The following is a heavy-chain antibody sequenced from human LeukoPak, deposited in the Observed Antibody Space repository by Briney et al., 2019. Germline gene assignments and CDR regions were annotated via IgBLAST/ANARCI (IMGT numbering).Heavy chain of an antibody. V-gene: IGHV1-2*02. J-gene: IGHJ6*03. CDR3: ARDGGDGYRDYYYYMDV. CDR2: INPNSGGT. CDR1: GYTFTGYY. D-gene: IGHD5-24*01. Sequence: GASVKVSCKASGYTFTGYYMHWVRQAPGQGLEWMGWINPNSGGTNYAQKFQGRVTMTRDMSISTAYMELSRLRSDDTAVYYCARDGGDGYRDYYYYMDVWGKGTTVTVSS.